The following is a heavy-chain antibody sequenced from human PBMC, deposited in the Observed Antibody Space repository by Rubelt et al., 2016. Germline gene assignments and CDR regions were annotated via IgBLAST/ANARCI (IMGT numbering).Heavy chain of an antibody. CDR3: ARRDGYNWDDAFDI. J-gene: IGHJ3*02. Sequence: QVQLVQSGAEVKKPGASVKVSCKASGYTFTSYGISWVRQAPGQGLEWMGWISAYNGNTNYAQKLQGRDTRTTETSTSTAYMELRSLRSDDTAVYYCARRDGYNWDDAFDIWGKGTMVTVSS. CDR1: GYTFTSYG. V-gene: IGHV1-18*01. CDR2: ISAYNGNT. D-gene: IGHD5-24*01.